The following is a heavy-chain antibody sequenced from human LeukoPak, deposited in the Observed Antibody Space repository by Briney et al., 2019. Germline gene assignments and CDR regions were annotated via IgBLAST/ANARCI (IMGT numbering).Heavy chain of an antibody. CDR3: AREFEYSTSGAGY. CDR2: MSILSGIQ. D-gene: IGHD6-6*01. J-gene: IGHJ4*02. V-gene: IGHV3-21*01. CDR1: GFPFSGYS. Sequence: GFALRLSCAGSGFPFSGYSKNWLRQTPGNGLELVSSMSILSGIQYYAESVTGRFAVPRDNAKNLLHLKINSLRVEDTTIYYCAREFEYSTSGAGYWGQGTLVTVSS.